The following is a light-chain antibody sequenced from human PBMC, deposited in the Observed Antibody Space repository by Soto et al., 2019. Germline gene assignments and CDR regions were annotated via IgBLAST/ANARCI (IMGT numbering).Light chain of an antibody. CDR3: SSYTTSITLFV. Sequence: SVLTHPASVSGSPGRSITISCTGTSTDVGNYNYVSWYQQHPGKAPKLLIYEVSNRPSGISNRFSGSKSGNTASLTISGLQAEDEADYYCSSYTTSITLFVFGTGTKVTVL. V-gene: IGLV2-14*01. J-gene: IGLJ1*01. CDR2: EVS. CDR1: STDVGNYNY.